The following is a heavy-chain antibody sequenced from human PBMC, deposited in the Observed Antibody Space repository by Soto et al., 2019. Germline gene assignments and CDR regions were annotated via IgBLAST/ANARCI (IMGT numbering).Heavy chain of an antibody. CDR1: GGSISSGNYY. CDR3: ARDEGRNAFDI. V-gene: IGHV4-61*01. Sequence: PSETLSLTCTVSGGSISSGNYYWTWIRQPPGKGLEWIGYIYNSGSTNYNPSLKSRVTISVDTSKNQFSLKLTSVTAADTAVYYCARDEGRNAFDIWGQGTMVTVSS. CDR2: IYNSGST. J-gene: IGHJ3*02.